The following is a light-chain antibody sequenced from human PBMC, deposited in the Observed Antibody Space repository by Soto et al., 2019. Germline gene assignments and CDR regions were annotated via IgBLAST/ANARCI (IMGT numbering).Light chain of an antibody. Sequence: QSVLTQPPSASGTPGQRVTISCSGSSSNIGTYSVYWYQQLPGTAPKLLIHSNSQRPSGVPDRFSGYKSATSASLAISGLRSEHEADYYCAAWDDSLSGWVFGGGTKLNVL. CDR1: SSNIGTYS. CDR2: SNS. J-gene: IGLJ3*02. V-gene: IGLV1-47*01. CDR3: AAWDDSLSGWV.